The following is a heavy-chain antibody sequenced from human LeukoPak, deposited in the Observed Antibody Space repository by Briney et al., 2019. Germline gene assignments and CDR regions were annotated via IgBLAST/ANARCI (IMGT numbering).Heavy chain of an antibody. J-gene: IGHJ4*02. D-gene: IGHD4-23*01. V-gene: IGHV1-46*01. CDR1: GYTFTSYY. CDR3: ATPQETPDYGGKDTRFDY. CDR2: INPSGGST. Sequence: ASVKVSCKASGYTFTSYYMHWVRQAPGQGLEWMGIINPSGGSTSYAQKFQGRITMTRDTSTSIVYMELSSLRSEDTAVNYCATPQETPDYGGKDTRFDYWGQGTLVTVSS.